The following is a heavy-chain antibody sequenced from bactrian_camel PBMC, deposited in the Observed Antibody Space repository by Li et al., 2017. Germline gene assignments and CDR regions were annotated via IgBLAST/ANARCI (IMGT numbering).Heavy chain of an antibody. J-gene: IGHJ6*01. CDR3: AASPISLKVPPMLPSDFGY. CDR2: TWIGGRNA. V-gene: IGHV3S1*01. CDR1: VYTYNRNC. D-gene: IGHD1*01. Sequence: HVQLVESGGGSVQAGGSLRLSCSTSVYTYNRNCVAWFRQAPGKQREGVAATWIGGRNAYYADSVKGRFTISLDNGENTLALQMDRLAPEDTAMYYCAASPISLKVPPMLPSDFGYWGQGTQVTVS.